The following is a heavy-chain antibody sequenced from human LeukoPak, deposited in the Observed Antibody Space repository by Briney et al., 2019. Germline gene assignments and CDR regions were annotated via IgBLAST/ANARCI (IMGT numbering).Heavy chain of an antibody. CDR1: GGSFSGYY. Sequence: SETLSLTCAVYGGSFSGYYWSWIRQPPGKGLEWIGEINHSGSTNYNPSLKSRVTISVDTSKNQFSLKLSSVTAADMAVYYCARGHXDVGATXXXAFDIWGQGXMVTVS. D-gene: IGHD1-26*01. J-gene: IGHJ3*02. V-gene: IGHV4-34*01. CDR3: ARGHXDVGATXXXAFDI. CDR2: INHSGST.